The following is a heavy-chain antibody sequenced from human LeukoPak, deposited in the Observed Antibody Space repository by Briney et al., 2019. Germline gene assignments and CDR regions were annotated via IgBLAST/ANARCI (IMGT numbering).Heavy chain of an antibody. J-gene: IGHJ3*02. CDR3: AREGARWEPSFSAFDI. CDR1: GGSISGYY. Sequence: ASETLSLTCTVSGGSISGYYWSWIRQPSGKGLEWIGYIYYSGSTSYNPSLKSRVTISVDTSKNQFSLKLSSVTAADTAVYYCAREGARWEPSFSAFDIWGQGTRVTVSS. D-gene: IGHD1-26*01. CDR2: IYYSGST. V-gene: IGHV4-59*01.